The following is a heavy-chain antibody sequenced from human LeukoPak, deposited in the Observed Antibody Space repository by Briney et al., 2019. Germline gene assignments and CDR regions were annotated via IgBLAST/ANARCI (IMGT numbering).Heavy chain of an antibody. J-gene: IGHJ4*02. CDR1: GFTFSSYA. CDR2: ISGSGGST. CDR3: AEPEGGYYDIRPD. Sequence: GGSLRLSRAASGFTFSSYAMSWVRQAPGKGLEWVSAISGSGGSTYYADSVKSRFTISRDNSKNTLYLQMNSLRAEDTAVYYCAEPEGGYYDIRPDWGQGTLVTVSS. D-gene: IGHD3-22*01. V-gene: IGHV3-23*01.